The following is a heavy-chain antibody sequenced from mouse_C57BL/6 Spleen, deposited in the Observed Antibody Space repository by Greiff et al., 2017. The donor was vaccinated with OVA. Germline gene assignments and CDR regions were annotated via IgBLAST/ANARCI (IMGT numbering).Heavy chain of an antibody. D-gene: IGHD3-3*01. CDR1: GFTFSSYG. J-gene: IGHJ2*01. CDR2: ISSGGSYT. Sequence: EVKLVESGGDLVKPGGSLKLSCAASGFTFSSYGMSWVRQTPDKRLEWVATISSGGSYTYYPDSVKGRFTISRDNAKNTLYLQMSSLKSEDTAMYYCAREGSGRGVFDYWGQGTTLTVSS. CDR3: AREGSGRGVFDY. V-gene: IGHV5-6*01.